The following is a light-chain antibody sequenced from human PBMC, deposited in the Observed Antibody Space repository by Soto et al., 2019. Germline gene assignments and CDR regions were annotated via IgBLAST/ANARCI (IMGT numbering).Light chain of an antibody. V-gene: IGKV1-5*01. J-gene: IGKJ2*01. CDR1: QNIGSS. Sequence: DIQMTQSPSTLSASVGDRVTITCRASQNIGSSLAWYQHRPGKAPKILIFDASTLQTGVPSRFSGSGFGTEFTLNITGLQPDDFATYYCQQHNDYSSVTCGQGTKLEIK. CDR2: DAS. CDR3: QQHNDYSSVT.